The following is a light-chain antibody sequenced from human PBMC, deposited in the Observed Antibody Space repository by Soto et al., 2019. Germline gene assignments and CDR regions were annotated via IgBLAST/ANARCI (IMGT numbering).Light chain of an antibody. V-gene: IGKV3D-15*01. J-gene: IGKJ5*01. CDR2: GAS. CDR1: QSVSSN. Sequence: EIVMTQSPATLSVSPGERATLPCRASQSVSSNLAWYQQKPGEAPRLLIYGASTRATGIPDRFSGSGSGTDFTLTINRLEPEDFAVYYCQQYNNWPPITFGQGTRLEIK. CDR3: QQYNNWPPIT.